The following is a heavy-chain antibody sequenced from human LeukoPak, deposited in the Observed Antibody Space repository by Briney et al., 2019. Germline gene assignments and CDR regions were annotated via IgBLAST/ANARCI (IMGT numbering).Heavy chain of an antibody. J-gene: IGHJ4*02. V-gene: IGHV3-7*01. Sequence: GGSPRLYCAASGFTFSHFWMSWVRQAPGKGLEWVAYIKKTGSETYYVDSVKGRFTITRDNTRNSLFLQMYSLRAEDTAVYYCARGGYSSSWYAYYFDYWGQGTLVTVSS. CDR2: IKKTGSET. CDR3: ARGGYSSSWYAYYFDY. D-gene: IGHD6-13*01. CDR1: GFTFSHFW.